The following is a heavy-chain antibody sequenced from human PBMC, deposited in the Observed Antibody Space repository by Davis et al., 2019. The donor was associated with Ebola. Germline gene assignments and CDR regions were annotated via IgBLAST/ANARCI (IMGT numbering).Heavy chain of an antibody. CDR3: AREAYYYDSSGYYSHFDY. D-gene: IGHD3-22*01. J-gene: IGHJ4*02. CDR2: IWYDGSNK. CDR1: GFTFSSYG. V-gene: IGHV3-33*01. Sequence: GGSLRLSCAASGFTFSSYGMHWVRQAPGKGLEWVAVIWYDGSNKYYADSVKGRFTISRDNSKNTLYLQMNSLRAEDTAGYYCAREAYYYDSSGYYSHFDYWGQGTLVTVSS.